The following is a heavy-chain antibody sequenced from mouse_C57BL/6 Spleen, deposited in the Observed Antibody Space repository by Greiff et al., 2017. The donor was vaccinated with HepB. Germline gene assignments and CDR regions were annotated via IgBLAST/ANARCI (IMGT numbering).Heavy chain of an antibody. V-gene: IGHV1-15*01. CDR1: GYTFTDYE. CDR3: TRENPYYFDY. Sequence: LVESGAELVRPGASVTLSCKASGYTFTDYEMHWVKQTPVHGLEWIGAIDPETGGTAYNQKFKGKAILTADKSSSTAYMELRSLTSEDSAVYYCTRENPYYFDYWGQGTTLTVSS. CDR2: IDPETGGT. J-gene: IGHJ2*01.